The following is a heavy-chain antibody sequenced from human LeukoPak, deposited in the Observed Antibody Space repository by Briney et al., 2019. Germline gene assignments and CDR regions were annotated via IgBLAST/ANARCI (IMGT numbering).Heavy chain of an antibody. J-gene: IGHJ4*02. CDR2: INYSGST. V-gene: IGHV4-39*07. CDR1: GGSISSSSFS. D-gene: IGHD3-3*01. CDR3: ARTPYDFWSGYYNVYYFDY. Sequence: SETLSLTCTVSGGSISSSSFSWGWIRQPPGKGLEWIGSINYSGSTYYNPSLKSRVTISVDTSKNQFSLKLSSVTAADTAVYYCARTPYDFWSGYYNVYYFDYWGQGTLVTVSS.